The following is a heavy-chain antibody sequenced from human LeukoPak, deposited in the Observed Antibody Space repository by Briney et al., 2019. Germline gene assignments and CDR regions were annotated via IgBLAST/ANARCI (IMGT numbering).Heavy chain of an antibody. D-gene: IGHD2/OR15-2a*01. V-gene: IGHV4-59*02. J-gene: IGHJ4*02. CDR2: LSYTGKT. Sequence: PSETLSLTCNVSGVSVSTSHWNWVRQRPGKGLEWIGCLSYTGKTDYNPSLKSRVSISLGSSNNHFSLKLTSVTAADTAVYYCSEGYFEPFDHWGQGILVTVSS. CDR3: SEGYFEPFDH. CDR1: GVSVSTSH.